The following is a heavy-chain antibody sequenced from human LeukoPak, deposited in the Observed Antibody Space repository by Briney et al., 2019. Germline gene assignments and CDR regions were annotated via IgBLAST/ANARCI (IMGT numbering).Heavy chain of an antibody. J-gene: IGHJ6*02. CDR3: ARWNAREVTGYYYYGMDV. CDR2: INHSGST. Sequence: SEILSLTCAVYGGSFSGYYWSWIRQPPGKGLEWIGEINHSGSTNYNPSLKSRVTISVDTSKNQFSLKLSSVTAADTAVYYCARWNAREVTGYYYYGMDVWGQGTTVTVSS. V-gene: IGHV4-34*01. CDR1: GGSFSGYY. D-gene: IGHD5-18*01.